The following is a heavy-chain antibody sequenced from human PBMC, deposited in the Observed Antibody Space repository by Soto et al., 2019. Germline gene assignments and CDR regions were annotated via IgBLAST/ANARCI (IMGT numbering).Heavy chain of an antibody. CDR3: ANDKTFGGHDS. V-gene: IGHV3-30*18. J-gene: IGHJ4*02. Sequence: GGSLRLSCAASGFPFSSTAMHWVRQAPGEGLEWVADISYDGSNKYYIDSVKGRFIISRDNSKNTLYLQMNNLRAEDTAVYFCANDKTFGGHDSWGQGTLVTVSS. CDR2: ISYDGSNK. D-gene: IGHD3-16*01. CDR1: GFPFSSTA.